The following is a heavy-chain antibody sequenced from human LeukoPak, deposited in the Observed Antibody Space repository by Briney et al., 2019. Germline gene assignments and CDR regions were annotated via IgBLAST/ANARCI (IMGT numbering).Heavy chain of an antibody. CDR1: GYTFTSYG. CDR3: ARDTHCFDY. Sequence: ASVKVSCKASGYTFTSYGISWVRQAPGQGLEWMGWISVYNGNTNYAQKLQGRVTMTRDTSTSTVYMELSSLRSEDAAVYYCARDTHCFDYWGQGTLATVSS. CDR2: ISVYNGNT. V-gene: IGHV1-18*01. J-gene: IGHJ4*02.